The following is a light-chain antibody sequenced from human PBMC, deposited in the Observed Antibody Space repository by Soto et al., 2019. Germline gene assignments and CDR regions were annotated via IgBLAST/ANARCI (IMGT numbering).Light chain of an antibody. Sequence: NFMLTQPHSVSGSPGKTVIISCTRSSGSIASNYVQWYQQRPGSSPTTVIYEDNQRPSGVPDRFSGSIDSSSNSSSLTISGLETEDDADYFCQSYDDTNQVFGGGTKLTVL. CDR2: EDN. J-gene: IGLJ3*02. CDR3: QSYDDTNQV. V-gene: IGLV6-57*01. CDR1: SGSIASNY.